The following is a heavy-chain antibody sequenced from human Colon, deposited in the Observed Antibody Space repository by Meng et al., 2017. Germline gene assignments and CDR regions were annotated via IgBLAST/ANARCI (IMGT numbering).Heavy chain of an antibody. CDR1: GYRFTNHY. CDR2: IYPSGDST. V-gene: IGHV1-46*01. D-gene: IGHD3-10*01. Sequence: ASVKVSCKTSGYRFTNHYMHWVRQAPGQGLEWMGIIYPSGDSTKYAHNFQGRVTMIRETSTSIDYMELSSLTSDDTAVYYCARDSGSHSPDYWGQGTRVTVAS. J-gene: IGHJ4*02. CDR3: ARDSGSHSPDY.